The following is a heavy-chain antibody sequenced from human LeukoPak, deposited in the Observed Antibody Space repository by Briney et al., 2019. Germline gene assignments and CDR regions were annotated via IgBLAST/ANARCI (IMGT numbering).Heavy chain of an antibody. D-gene: IGHD3-10*01. J-gene: IGHJ4*02. CDR2: IRANGIST. CDR1: GFTFSNSA. CDR3: AKDHSGSYFGSLDY. Sequence: PGGSLRLSCAASGFTFSNSAMNWVRQAPGKGLEWVSSIRANGISTYYADSVTGRFTISRDNSKSTLYLQMNSLRAEDTAVYYCAKDHSGSYFGSLDYWGQGTLVTVSS. V-gene: IGHV3-23*01.